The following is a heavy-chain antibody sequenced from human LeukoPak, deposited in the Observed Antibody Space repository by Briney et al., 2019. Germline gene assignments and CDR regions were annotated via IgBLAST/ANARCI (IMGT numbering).Heavy chain of an antibody. CDR2: ISQDGSEK. Sequence: GSLRLSCAVSGFTASGFTFSVYSMNWVRQAPGKGLEWVANISQDGSEKYYVDSVKGRFTISRDNAKKSLYLQINSLRAEDTAVYYCARVIVVAGTFAWFDPWGQGTLVTVSS. CDR1: GFTFSVYS. D-gene: IGHD6-19*01. CDR3: ARVIVVAGTFAWFDP. J-gene: IGHJ5*02. V-gene: IGHV3-7*05.